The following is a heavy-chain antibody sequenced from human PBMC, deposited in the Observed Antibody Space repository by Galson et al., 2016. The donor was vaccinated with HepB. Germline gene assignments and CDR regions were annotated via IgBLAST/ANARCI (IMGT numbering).Heavy chain of an antibody. Sequence: ETLSLTCGVYGGTFSGHSWSWVRQPPGKGLEWIGEINYNRSTIYNPSLESRVTIEVDTSKNQVSLELTSVTAADTAMYYCARGKRRVTVTGTFIIRELIIVNNPFDSWGPGTLVTVSS. CDR1: GGTFSGHS. D-gene: IGHD3-10*01. J-gene: IGHJ5*01. V-gene: IGHV4-34*01. CDR2: INYNRST. CDR3: ARGKRRVTVTGTFIIRELIIVNNPFDS.